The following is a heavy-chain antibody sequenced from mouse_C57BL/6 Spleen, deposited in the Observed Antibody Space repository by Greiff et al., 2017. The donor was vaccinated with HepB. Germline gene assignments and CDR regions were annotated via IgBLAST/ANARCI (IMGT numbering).Heavy chain of an antibody. V-gene: IGHV3-6*01. CDR1: GYSITSGYY. CDR2: ISYDGSN. J-gene: IGHJ2*01. D-gene: IGHD2-2*01. Sequence: DVKLQESGPGLVKPSQSLSLTCSVTGYSITSGYYWNWIRQFPGNKLEWMGYISYDGSNNYNPSLKNRISITRDTSKNQFFLKLNSVTTEDTATYYCARGGGYDGDYWGQGTTLTVSS. CDR3: ARGGGYDGDY.